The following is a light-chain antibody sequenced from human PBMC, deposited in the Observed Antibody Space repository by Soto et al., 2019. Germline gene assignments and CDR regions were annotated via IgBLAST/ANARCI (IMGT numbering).Light chain of an antibody. CDR3: LLSHHRARV. V-gene: IGLV7-46*01. J-gene: IGLJ3*02. Sequence: QAVVTQEPSLTVSPGGTVTLTCGSNTGAVTGGHYPYWFQRKPGQAPRTLIYDTSNRQSWTPARFSGSLLGGKAALTLSGAQPEDEADYYCLLSHHRARVFGGGTMLTVL. CDR1: TGAVTGGHY. CDR2: DTS.